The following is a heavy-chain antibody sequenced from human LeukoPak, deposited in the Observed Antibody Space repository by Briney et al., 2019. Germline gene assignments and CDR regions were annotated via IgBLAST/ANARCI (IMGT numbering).Heavy chain of an antibody. V-gene: IGHV4-31*03. CDR2: ICYSGST. CDR1: GGSISSGGYY. J-gene: IGHJ6*03. CDR3: ARVRDSYYYMDV. Sequence: SETLSLTCTVSGGSISSGGYYWSWIRQHPGKGLEWIGYICYSGSTYYNPSLKSRVTISVDTSKNQFSLKLSSVTAADTAVYYCARVRDSYYYMDVWGKGTTVTVSS. D-gene: IGHD2-15*01.